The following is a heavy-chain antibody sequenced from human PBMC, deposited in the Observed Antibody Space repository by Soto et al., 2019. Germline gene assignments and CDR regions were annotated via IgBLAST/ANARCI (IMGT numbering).Heavy chain of an antibody. J-gene: IGHJ4*02. Sequence: SETLFLPCAVYPGSLSGYYRTRIRHPPGTGLECIGELNHSGSTNSNPSPKTPVTISVHTPKHQFSPKLTTATAADTAVYYCARDKLTGLCDYGGQGTLVTVSS. CDR3: ARDKLTGLCDY. CDR2: LNHSGST. V-gene: IGHV4-34*01. D-gene: IGHD2-8*02. CDR1: PGSLSGYY.